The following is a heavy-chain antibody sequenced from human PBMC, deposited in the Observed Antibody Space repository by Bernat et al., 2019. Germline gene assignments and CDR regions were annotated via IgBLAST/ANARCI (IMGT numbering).Heavy chain of an antibody. V-gene: IGHV1-69*01. CDR1: GGTFSSNA. CDR3: ARGRCGGGACYSVDYIWGSCSGVGYFDY. J-gene: IGHJ4*02. Sequence: QVQLVQSGAEVKKPGSSVKVSCKASGGTFSSNAISWVRQAPGQGLEWMGWIIPIFGPANYAQKFQDRDAMTADESTSTAYMELSSLRSEDTAVYYCARGRCGGGACYSVDYIWGSCSGVGYFDYWGQGTLVTVSS. CDR2: IIPIFGPA. D-gene: IGHD3-16*01.